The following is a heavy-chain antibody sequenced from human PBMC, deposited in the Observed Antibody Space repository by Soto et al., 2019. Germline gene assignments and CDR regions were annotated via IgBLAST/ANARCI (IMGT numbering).Heavy chain of an antibody. CDR1: GFAFRSYG. CDR2: ISTSSSAI. V-gene: IGHV3-21*06. J-gene: IGHJ6*02. Sequence: GGSLRLSCVASGFAFRSYGMNWVRQAPGKGLEWVSSISTSSSAIYYTDSVKGRFTISRDNARNSLYLQMRSLRAEDTAVYFCARDGADYDILTGYYDYYYHGMDVWGQGTTVTVSS. D-gene: IGHD3-9*01. CDR3: ARDGADYDILTGYYDYYYHGMDV.